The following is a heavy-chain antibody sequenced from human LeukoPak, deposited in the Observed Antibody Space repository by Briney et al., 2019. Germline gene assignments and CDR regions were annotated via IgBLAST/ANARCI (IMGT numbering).Heavy chain of an antibody. CDR3: ARGYCSGGSCYLPV. V-gene: IGHV4-30-4*08. CDR1: GGSISSGDYY. Sequence: SETLSLTCTVSGGSISSGDYYWSWIRQSPGKGLEWIGYIYHSGSTYYNPSLKSRVTISVVTSKNQFSLKLSSVTAADTAVYYCARGYCSGGSCYLPVWGQGTLVTVSS. D-gene: IGHD2-15*01. J-gene: IGHJ4*02. CDR2: IYHSGST.